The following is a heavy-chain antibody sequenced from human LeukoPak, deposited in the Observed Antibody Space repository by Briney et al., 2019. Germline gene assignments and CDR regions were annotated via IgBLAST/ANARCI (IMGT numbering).Heavy chain of an antibody. Sequence: SGGSLRLSCVASGFTFTSSAMSWVRQAPGKGLEWVSAISGRSGTTYYADSVKGRFTISRDNSKNTLYLQMNSLRAEDTAVYYCARGSIAARPGGGSNNWFDPWGQGTLVTVSS. J-gene: IGHJ5*02. CDR2: ISGRSGTT. D-gene: IGHD6-6*01. CDR1: GFTFTSSA. V-gene: IGHV3-23*01. CDR3: ARGSIAARPGGGSNNWFDP.